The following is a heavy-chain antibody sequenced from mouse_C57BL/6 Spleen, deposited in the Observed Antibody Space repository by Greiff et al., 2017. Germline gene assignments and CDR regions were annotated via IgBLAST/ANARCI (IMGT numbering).Heavy chain of an antibody. Sequence: EVQLQQSGPGMVKPSQSLSLTCTVTGYSITSGYDWHWIRHFPGNKLEWMGYISYSGSTNYNPSLKSRISITHDTSKNHFFLKLNSVTTEDTATYYCARGGTTVVEGYFDVWGTGTTVTVSS. CDR2: ISYSGST. CDR3: ARGGTTVVEGYFDV. V-gene: IGHV3-1*01. CDR1: GYSITSGYD. D-gene: IGHD1-1*01. J-gene: IGHJ1*03.